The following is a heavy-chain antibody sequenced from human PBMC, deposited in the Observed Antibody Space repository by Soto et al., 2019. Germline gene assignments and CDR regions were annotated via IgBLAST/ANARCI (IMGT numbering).Heavy chain of an antibody. CDR2: FDPEDGET. D-gene: IGHD5-12*01. Sequence: GASVKVSCKVSGYTLTELSMHWVRQAPGKGLEWMGGFDPEDGETIYAQKIQGRVTMTEDTSTDTAYMELSSLRSEDTAVYYCATDPINRWANWFDHWGQGTLVTVSS. CDR1: GYTLTELS. CDR3: ATDPINRWANWFDH. V-gene: IGHV1-24*01. J-gene: IGHJ5*02.